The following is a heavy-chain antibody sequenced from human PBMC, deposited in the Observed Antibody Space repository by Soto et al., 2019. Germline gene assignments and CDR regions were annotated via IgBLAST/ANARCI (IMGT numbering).Heavy chain of an antibody. D-gene: IGHD2-21*01. J-gene: IGHJ5*02. CDR1: GAALNGGNYY. V-gene: IGHV4-31*03. CDR3: ARLRIATNNYKWFDP. CDR2: IYVTGAV. Sequence: SETLSLTCSVSGAALNGGNYYWCWIDQVPGKGLEWIGHIYVTGAVDYNPSLRDRITISQDTSERQFYLNLRLVTAADTAVYYCARLRIATNNYKWFDPWGQGTLVTVSS.